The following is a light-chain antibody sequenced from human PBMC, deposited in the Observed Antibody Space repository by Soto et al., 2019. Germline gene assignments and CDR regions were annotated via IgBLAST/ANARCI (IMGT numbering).Light chain of an antibody. J-gene: IGKJ1*01. CDR1: QGIGTY. CDR3: QHYNSYSEA. Sequence: QLTQSPSSLSASVGDRVTITCRASQGIGTYLAWYQQKPGKAPKLLIYAASTLQSGVPSRFSGSGSGTEFTLTISSLQPDDFATYYCQHYNSYSEAFGQGTKVDI. V-gene: IGKV1-9*01. CDR2: AAS.